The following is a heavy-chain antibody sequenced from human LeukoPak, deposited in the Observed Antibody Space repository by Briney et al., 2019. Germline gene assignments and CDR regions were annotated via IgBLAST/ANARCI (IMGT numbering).Heavy chain of an antibody. CDR1: GFTFSSYS. J-gene: IGHJ4*02. Sequence: GGSLRLSCAASGFTFSSYSMNWVRQAPGKGLEWVSSISSSSIYIYYADSVKGRFTISRDNAKNSLYLQMNSLRAEDTAVYYCAREIHIDYWGQGTLVTVSS. V-gene: IGHV3-21*01. CDR3: AREIHIDY. CDR2: ISSSSIYI.